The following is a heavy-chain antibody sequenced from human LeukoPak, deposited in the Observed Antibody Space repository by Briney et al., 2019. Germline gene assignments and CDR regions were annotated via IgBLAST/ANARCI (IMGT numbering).Heavy chain of an antibody. V-gene: IGHV3-7*01. CDR3: ARVNYYGSGILPPVY. Sequence: GGSLRLSCAASGFTFSSYWMSWVRQAPGKGLEWVANIKQGGSEKYYVDSVKGRFTISRDNAKNSLYLQMNSLRAEDTAVYYCARVNYYGSGILPPVYRGQGTLVTVSS. CDR1: GFTFSSYW. CDR2: IKQGGSEK. D-gene: IGHD3-10*01. J-gene: IGHJ4*02.